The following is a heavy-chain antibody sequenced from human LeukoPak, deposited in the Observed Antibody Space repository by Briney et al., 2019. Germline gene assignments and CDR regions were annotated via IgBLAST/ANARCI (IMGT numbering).Heavy chain of an antibody. Sequence: PGGSLRLSCAASGFTFSSYAMSWVRQAPGKGLEWIGYIYYSGTTDYNPSLRSRVTISVDTPKNQFSLKLSSVTAADTAVYYCARDFAVTTAYYYGVDVWGQGITVTVSS. D-gene: IGHD4-17*01. V-gene: IGHV4-59*01. CDR3: ARDFAVTTAYYYGVDV. CDR2: IYYSGTT. CDR1: GFTFSSYA. J-gene: IGHJ6*02.